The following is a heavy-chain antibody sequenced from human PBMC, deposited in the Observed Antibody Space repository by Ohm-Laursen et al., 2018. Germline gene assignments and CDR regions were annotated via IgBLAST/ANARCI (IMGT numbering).Heavy chain of an antibody. CDR3: VTGEHSSGWYFDY. CDR2: IKSKTDGGTI. D-gene: IGHD6-19*01. J-gene: IGHJ4*02. Sequence: SLRLSCSASGFTVNNAWMNWVRQAPGKGLEWVGRIKSKTDGGTIDYAAFVKGRFTISRDDSKNTLDLQMNSLKTEDTAVYYCVTGEHSSGWYFDYWGQGTLVTVSS. V-gene: IGHV3-15*01. CDR1: GFTVNNAW.